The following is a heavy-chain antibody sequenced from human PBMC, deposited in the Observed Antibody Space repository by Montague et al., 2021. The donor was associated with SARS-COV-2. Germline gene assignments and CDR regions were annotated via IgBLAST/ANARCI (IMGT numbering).Heavy chain of an antibody. J-gene: IGHJ6*02. D-gene: IGHD3-3*01. CDR2: IYYSGST. Sequence: SETLSLTCTVSGGSISSSSHYWGWIRQPPGKGLEWIGSIYYSGSTYYNPSLKSRVTISVDTSKNQFSLKLSSVTAADTAVFYCARHSGEYTIFGDVIYCMDVWGQGTTVTVSS. CDR1: GGSISSSSHY. CDR3: ARHSGEYTIFGDVIYCMDV. V-gene: IGHV4-39*01.